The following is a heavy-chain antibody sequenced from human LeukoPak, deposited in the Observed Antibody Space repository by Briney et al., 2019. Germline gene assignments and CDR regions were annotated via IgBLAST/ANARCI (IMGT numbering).Heavy chain of an antibody. V-gene: IGHV4-4*02. Sequence: SGTLSLTCAVSGGSISSSNWWSWVRQPPGKGLEWIGEIYHSGSTNYNPSLKSRVTISVDKSKNQFSLKLSSVTAADTAVYYCARDRGDYYGSGSYYYGMDVWGKGTTVTVSS. CDR2: IYHSGST. CDR3: ARDRGDYYGSGSYYYGMDV. D-gene: IGHD3-10*01. J-gene: IGHJ6*04. CDR1: GGSISSSNW.